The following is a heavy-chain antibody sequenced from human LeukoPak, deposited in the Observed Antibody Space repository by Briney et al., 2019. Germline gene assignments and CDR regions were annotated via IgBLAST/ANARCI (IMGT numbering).Heavy chain of an antibody. D-gene: IGHD4-17*01. CDR3: VRDRFDYALDY. Sequence: GGSLRLSCAASGFTFFTHPMNWVRQAPGKGLEWVSYISISGSTMYYADSVKGRFTISRDNAKNSLYLQMDSLRADDTAVYYCVRDRFDYALDYWGQGALVAVSS. CDR2: ISISGSTM. J-gene: IGHJ4*02. CDR1: GFTFFTHP. V-gene: IGHV3-48*04.